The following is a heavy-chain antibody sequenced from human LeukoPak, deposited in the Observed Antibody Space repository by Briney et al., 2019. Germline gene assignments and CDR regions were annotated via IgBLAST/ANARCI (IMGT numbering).Heavy chain of an antibody. Sequence: SETLSLTCTVSGGSISSYYWSWIRQPAGKGLEWIGRIYTSGSTNYNPSLKSRVTISVDTSKNQFSLKLSSVTAADTAVYYCARGRGVFTMVRGVIASLTLSPWGQGTLVTVSS. J-gene: IGHJ5*02. V-gene: IGHV4-4*07. CDR2: IYTSGST. CDR3: ARGRGVFTMVRGVIASLTLSP. D-gene: IGHD3-10*01. CDR1: GGSISSYY.